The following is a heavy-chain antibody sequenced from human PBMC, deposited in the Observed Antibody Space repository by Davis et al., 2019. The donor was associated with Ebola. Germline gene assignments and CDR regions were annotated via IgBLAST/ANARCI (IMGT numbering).Heavy chain of an antibody. J-gene: IGHJ5*02. D-gene: IGHD4-17*01. Sequence: AASVKVSCQTSGYTFRGYAISWVRQAPGQGLAWIGRINVYNGHTNYAQNFQGRVTVSTDTSTSIAYMELRSLRSDDTALYYCARDATTVTTIWFDPWGQGTLVTVSS. V-gene: IGHV1-18*01. CDR1: GYTFRGYA. CDR2: INVYNGHT. CDR3: ARDATTVTTIWFDP.